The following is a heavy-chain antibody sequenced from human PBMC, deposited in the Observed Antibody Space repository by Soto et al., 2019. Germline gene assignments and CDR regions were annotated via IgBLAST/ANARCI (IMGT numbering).Heavy chain of an antibody. Sequence: QVQLVESGGGVVQPGTSLRLSCAASGFSFSTYAMYWVRQAPGKGLEWVAVISYDGSTQDYADSVKGRFTICRDNSKNTMYLQMHSLRVEDTAVYYCARDGGGFWELLLNLYDAFDLWCQGTKVTVSS. CDR1: GFSFSTYA. J-gene: IGHJ3*01. V-gene: IGHV3-30-3*01. CDR2: ISYDGSTQ. D-gene: IGHD3-10*01. CDR3: ARDGGGFWELLLNLYDAFDL.